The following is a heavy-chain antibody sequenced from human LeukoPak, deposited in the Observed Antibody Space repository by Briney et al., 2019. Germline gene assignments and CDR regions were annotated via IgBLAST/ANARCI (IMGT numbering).Heavy chain of an antibody. CDR2: IYSGGST. D-gene: IGHD5-18*01. CDR1: GFTVSSNY. CDR3: ARDLGYSYGIY. Sequence: PGGSLRLSCAASGFTVSSNYMSWVRQAPGKGLEWVSVIYSGGSTYYADSVEGRFTISRDNSKNTLYLQMNSLRAEDTAVYYCARDLGYSYGIYWGQGTLVTVSS. J-gene: IGHJ4*02. V-gene: IGHV3-53*01.